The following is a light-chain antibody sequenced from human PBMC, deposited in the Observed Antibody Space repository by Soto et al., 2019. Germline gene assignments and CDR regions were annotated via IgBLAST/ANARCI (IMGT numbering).Light chain of an antibody. Sequence: QSALTQPASVSGSPGQSITISCTGTSSDVGGYDFVSWYQHHPGKAPRLMIYDVSHRPSGVSDRFSASKSGNTASLTISGLLAEDEADYYRSSYTSIGTYVFGTGTKLTVL. CDR1: SSDVGGYDF. V-gene: IGLV2-14*03. CDR3: SSYTSIGTYV. CDR2: DVS. J-gene: IGLJ1*01.